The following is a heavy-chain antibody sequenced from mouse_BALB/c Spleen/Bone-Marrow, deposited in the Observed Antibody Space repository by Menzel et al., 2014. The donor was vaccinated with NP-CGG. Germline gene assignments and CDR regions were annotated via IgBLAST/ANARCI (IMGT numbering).Heavy chain of an antibody. CDR3: ANLGRYAMDH. J-gene: IGHJ4*01. Sequence: VHLVESGPELVKPGASVKPSCKASGYTFTDYYINWVKQKPGQGLEWIGWIYPGSGSTKYNEKFKGKATLTVDTSSSTAYMQLSSLTSEDTTVYFCANLGRYAMDHWGQGTSVTVSS. CDR2: IYPGSGST. CDR1: GYTFTDYY. D-gene: IGHD3-1*01. V-gene: IGHV1-84*02.